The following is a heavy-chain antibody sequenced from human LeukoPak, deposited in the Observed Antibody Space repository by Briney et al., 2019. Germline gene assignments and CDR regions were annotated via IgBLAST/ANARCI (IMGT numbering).Heavy chain of an antibody. CDR3: AGHIGSGSYYNFDY. CDR1: GGSISSYY. J-gene: IGHJ4*02. D-gene: IGHD3-10*01. CDR2: IYTSGST. V-gene: IGHV4-4*09. Sequence: SETLSLTCTVSGGSISSYYWSWIRQPPGKGLEWIGYIYTSGSTNYNPSLKSRVTISVDASKNQFSLELSSVTAADTAVYYCAGHIGSGSYYNFDYWGQGTLVTVSS.